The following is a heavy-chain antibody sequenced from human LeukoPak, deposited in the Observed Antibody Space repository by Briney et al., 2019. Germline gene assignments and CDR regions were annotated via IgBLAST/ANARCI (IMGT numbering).Heavy chain of an antibody. CDR1: GFTFSRYS. V-gene: IGHV3-21*01. CDR2: IYFTGNYI. Sequence: GGSLRLSCVTSGFTFSRYSMRRVRQAPGKGLEWVSSIYFTGNYISYADSVKGRFTISRDNAKNSLYLQMNSLRAEDTAVYYCAREFNTVGNFDYWGQGTLVTVSS. CDR3: AREFNTVGNFDY. D-gene: IGHD3-10*01. J-gene: IGHJ4*02.